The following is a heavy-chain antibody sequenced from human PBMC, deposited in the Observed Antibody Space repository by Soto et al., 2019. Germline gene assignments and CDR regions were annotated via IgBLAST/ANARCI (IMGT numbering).Heavy chain of an antibody. CDR1: GGSISSSSYY. CDR2: IYYSGST. D-gene: IGHD2-8*01. J-gene: IGHJ6*02. CDR3: ASLVWTYYYYGMDV. Sequence: SETLSLTCTVSGGSISSSSYYWGGIRQPPGKGLEWIGSIYYSGSTYYNPSLKSRVTISVDTSKNQFSLKLSSVTAADTAVYYCASLVWTYYYYGMDVWGQGTTVTVSS. V-gene: IGHV4-39*01.